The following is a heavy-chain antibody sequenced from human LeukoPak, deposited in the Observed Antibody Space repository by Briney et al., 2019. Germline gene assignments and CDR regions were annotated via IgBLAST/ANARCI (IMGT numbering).Heavy chain of an antibody. V-gene: IGHV1-46*01. CDR2: INPSGGST. Sequence: ASVKVSCKASGYTFTTYYIHWVRQAPGQGLEWMGVINPSGGSTSLAQKFQARLTMTRDTFTSTVYMELSGLRSEDTAVYYCAREIVVVPAAMGFDPWGQGTLVTVSS. CDR1: GYTFTTYY. D-gene: IGHD2-2*01. J-gene: IGHJ5*02. CDR3: AREIVVVPAAMGFDP.